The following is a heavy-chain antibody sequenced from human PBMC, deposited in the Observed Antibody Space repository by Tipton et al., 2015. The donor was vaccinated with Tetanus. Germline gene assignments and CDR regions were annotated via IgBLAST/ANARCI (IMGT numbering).Heavy chain of an antibody. CDR2: IYYSGST. CDR1: GDSLSRGGYF. V-gene: IGHV4-31*03. Sequence: TLSLTCTVSGDSLSRGGYFWDWIRQRPGEGPEWIGYIYYSGSTYYNPSLKSRVTISVDTSKNQFSLNLSSVTAADTAVYYCARDQGGGRVVRLNWFDPWGQGTLVTVSS. J-gene: IGHJ5*02. CDR3: ARDQGGGRVVRLNWFDP. D-gene: IGHD6-6*01.